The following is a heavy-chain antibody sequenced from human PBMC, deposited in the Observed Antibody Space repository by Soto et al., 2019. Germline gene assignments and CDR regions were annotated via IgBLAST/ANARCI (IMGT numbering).Heavy chain of an antibody. J-gene: IGHJ4*02. Sequence: SETLSLTCTVSGGSISSGGYYWSWIRQHPGTGLEWIGHISYSGSTYYNTSLKSRVTISVDTSRNQFSLIVNSVTAADTAVYYCATVPPRIVVVFAEFPTWGQGALVTVS. CDR3: ATVPPRIVVVFAEFPT. CDR1: GGSISSGGYY. D-gene: IGHD2-21*01. V-gene: IGHV4-31*03. CDR2: ISYSGST.